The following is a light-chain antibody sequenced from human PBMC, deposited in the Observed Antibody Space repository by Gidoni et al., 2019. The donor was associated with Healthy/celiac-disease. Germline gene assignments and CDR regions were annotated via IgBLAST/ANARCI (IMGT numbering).Light chain of an antibody. J-gene: IGKJ1*01. CDR2: KAS. CDR1: QSISNW. Sequence: DIQMTQSPSTLSAAVGDRVTSTCRASQSISNWLAWYQQKPGKAPKLLIYKASNLESGVPARFSGSGSGTEFPLTISSLQPDDFATYYCQQYNSYPWTFGQXTKVEIK. V-gene: IGKV1-5*03. CDR3: QQYNSYPWT.